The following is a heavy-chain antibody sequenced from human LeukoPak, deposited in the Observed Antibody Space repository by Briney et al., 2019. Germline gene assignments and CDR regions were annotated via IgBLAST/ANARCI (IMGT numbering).Heavy chain of an antibody. CDR3: AREITVTRPFDY. J-gene: IGHJ4*02. CDR1: NGSISIYY. Sequence: SETLSLTCTVSNGSISIYYWSWVPQPAGKGLEWIGRISASGSTNYNPSLKSRVTMSVDASKNQFSLKLSSVTAADTAVYYCAREITVTRPFDYWGQGTLVTVSS. V-gene: IGHV4-4*07. CDR2: ISASGST. D-gene: IGHD4-17*01.